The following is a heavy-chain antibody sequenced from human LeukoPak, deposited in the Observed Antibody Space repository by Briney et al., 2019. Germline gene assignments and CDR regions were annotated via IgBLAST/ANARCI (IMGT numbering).Heavy chain of an antibody. CDR3: ARDVEYYFDY. Sequence: PPGGSLRLSCAASGFTFSSYAMPWVRQAPGKGLEWVAVISYDGSNKYYADSVKGRFTISRDNSKNTLYLQMNSLRAEDTAVYYCARDVEYYFDYWGQGTLVTVPS. D-gene: IGHD5-24*01. CDR1: GFTFSSYA. V-gene: IGHV3-30-3*01. J-gene: IGHJ4*02. CDR2: ISYDGSNK.